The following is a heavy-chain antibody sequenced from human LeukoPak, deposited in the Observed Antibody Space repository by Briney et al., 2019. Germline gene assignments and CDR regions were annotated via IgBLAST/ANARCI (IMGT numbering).Heavy chain of an antibody. CDR1: GFTFTTHW. D-gene: IGHD1-14*01. CDR3: TRALTPGDAFDF. J-gene: IGHJ3*01. V-gene: IGHV3-74*01. Sequence: PGGSLRLSCAASGFTFTTHWMHWVRQAPGKGLVWVSRIRSDGSGTTFAGSVQGRFTISRDNARNTVYLQMNSLRAEDTAVYYCTRALTPGDAFDFWGQGTMVTVSS. CDR2: IRSDGSGT.